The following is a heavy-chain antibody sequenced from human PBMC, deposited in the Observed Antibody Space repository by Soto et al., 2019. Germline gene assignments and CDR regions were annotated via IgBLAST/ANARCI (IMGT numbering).Heavy chain of an antibody. CDR3: ASGSHVPHY. Sequence: QLQLQESGSGLVKPSQTLSLTCAVSSGSISSGGYSWSWIRQSPGKGLEWIGYISHSGSTYYNPSLKRRVTKSVDRSKNQCSLKLSSVPAADTAVYYCASGSHVPHYWGQGTLVTVSS. CDR2: ISHSGST. D-gene: IGHD6-6*01. J-gene: IGHJ4*02. V-gene: IGHV4-30-2*06. CDR1: SGSISSGGYS.